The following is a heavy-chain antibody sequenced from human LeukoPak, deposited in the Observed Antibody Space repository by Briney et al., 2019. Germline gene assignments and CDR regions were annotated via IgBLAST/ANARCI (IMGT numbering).Heavy chain of an antibody. V-gene: IGHV1-8*03. J-gene: IGHJ5*02. D-gene: IGHD3-10*01. CDR1: GYSFTNYG. CDR3: ASGGQGSRRAWFDP. Sequence: ASVKVSCKASGYSFTNYGINWVRQATGQGLEWMGWMNAKSGDTGYSQKFQGRVIITRDTSINTAYMELSRLRSDDTAVYYCASGGQGSRRAWFDPWGEGALVILSS. CDR2: MNAKSGDT.